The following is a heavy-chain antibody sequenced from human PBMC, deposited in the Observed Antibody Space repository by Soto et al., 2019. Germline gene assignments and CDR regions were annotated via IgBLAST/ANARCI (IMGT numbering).Heavy chain of an antibody. V-gene: IGHV3-30*18. CDR2: ISNDEGDY. Sequence: QVQLVESGGGVVQPGRSLRLSCAASGFTFTSYAMHWVRQAPGKGLEWVAVISNDEGDYKYAGSGKGRFTISRDNSRNTLDLNMDSPRYHDTAVYHWAKAPARGPAADTFDSWGQGTLVTVSP. CDR1: GFTFTSYA. J-gene: IGHJ4*02. D-gene: IGHD2-2*01. CDR3: AKAPARGPAADTFDS.